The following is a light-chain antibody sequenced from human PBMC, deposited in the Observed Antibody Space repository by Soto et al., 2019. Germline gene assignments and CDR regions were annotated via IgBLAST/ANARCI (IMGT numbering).Light chain of an antibody. CDR3: SSYTSSSTLV. J-gene: IGLJ1*01. V-gene: IGLV2-14*01. CDR1: SSDVGGYDF. Sequence: QSVLTQPASVSGSPGQSITISCTGTSSDVGGYDFVSWYQQHPGKAPKLIIYEVGNWPSGVSNRFSGSKSGNTASLTISGLQAEDEADYYCSSYTSSSTLVFGTGTKVTVL. CDR2: EVG.